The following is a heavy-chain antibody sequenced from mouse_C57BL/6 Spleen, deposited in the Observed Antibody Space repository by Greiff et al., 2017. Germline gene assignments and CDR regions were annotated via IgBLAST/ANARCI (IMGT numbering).Heavy chain of an antibody. V-gene: IGHV5-4*01. CDR2: ISDGGSYT. D-gene: IGHD4-1*01. CDR3: ARDSNWDDY. J-gene: IGHJ2*01. CDR1: GFTFSSYA. Sequence: EVQVVESGGGLVKPGGSLKLSCAASGFTFSSYAMSWVRQTPEKRLEWVATISDGGSYTYYPDNVKGRFTISRDNAKNNLYLQMSHLKSEDTAMYYCARDSNWDDYWGQGTTLTVSS.